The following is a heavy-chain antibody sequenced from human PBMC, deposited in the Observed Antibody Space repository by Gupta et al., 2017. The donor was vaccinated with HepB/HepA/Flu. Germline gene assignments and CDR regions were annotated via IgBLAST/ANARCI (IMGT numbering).Heavy chain of an antibody. J-gene: IGHJ4*02. CDR1: GFTFSNAW. Sequence: EVQLVESGGGLVKPGGSLRLSCAASGFTFSNAWMSWVRQAPGKGREWVGRIKSKTDGGTTDYAAPVKGRFTISRDDSKNTLYLQMNSLKTEDTAVYYCTTVVPYRTGYCSGGSCYSYGMGFDYWGQGTLVTVSS. CDR3: TTVVPYRTGYCSGGSCYSYGMGFDY. D-gene: IGHD2-15*01. CDR2: IKSKTDGGTT. V-gene: IGHV3-15*01.